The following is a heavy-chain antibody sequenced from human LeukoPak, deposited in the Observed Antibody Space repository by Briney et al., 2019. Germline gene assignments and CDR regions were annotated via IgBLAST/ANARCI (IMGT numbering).Heavy chain of an antibody. Sequence: GASLQISCECAGYIFTSYWSGGGRPLRGKGGGGMGIIYPGDSATRYSPSFQGQVTISADKSISTAYLQWSSLKPSDTAMYYCARHPQFTGTTLGVLFDYWGQGTLVTVSS. CDR2: IYPGDSAT. CDR1: GYIFTSYW. CDR3: ARHPQFTGTTLGVLFDY. V-gene: IGHV5-51*01. J-gene: IGHJ4*02. D-gene: IGHD1-7*01.